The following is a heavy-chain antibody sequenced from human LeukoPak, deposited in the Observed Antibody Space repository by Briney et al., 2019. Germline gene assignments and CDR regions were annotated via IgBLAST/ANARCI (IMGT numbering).Heavy chain of an antibody. CDR2: IRYDGSNK. CDR3: AKGYSGYVGIDY. CDR1: GFTFSSYG. Sequence: GGSLRLSCAASGFTFSSYGMHWVRQAPGKGLEWVAFIRYDGSNKYYADSVKGRFTISRDNSKNTLYLQMNSLRAEDTAVYYCAKGYSGYVGIDYWGQGNLVTVSS. J-gene: IGHJ4*02. D-gene: IGHD5-12*01. V-gene: IGHV3-30*02.